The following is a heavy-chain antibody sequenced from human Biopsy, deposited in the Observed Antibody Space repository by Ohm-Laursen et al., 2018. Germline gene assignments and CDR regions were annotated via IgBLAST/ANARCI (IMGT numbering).Heavy chain of an antibody. D-gene: IGHD6-25*01. J-gene: IGHJ6*02. CDR2: IWYDGSRQ. V-gene: IGHV3-33*01. CDR1: GFTFSSYG. CDR3: ARDGAAGYGLDV. Sequence: SLRLSCAATGFTFSSYGMHWVRQAPGKGLEWVAVIWYDGSRQYYADSVKGRFTISRDNSKNTLYLQMNSLRAEDTAVYYCARDGAAGYGLDVWGQGTTVTVSS.